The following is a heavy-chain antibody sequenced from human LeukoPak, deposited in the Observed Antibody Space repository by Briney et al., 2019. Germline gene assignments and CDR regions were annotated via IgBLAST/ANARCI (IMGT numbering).Heavy chain of an antibody. Sequence: ASVKVSCKASGYTFTSYDINWVRQATGQGLEWRGWMNPNSGNTGYAQKFQGRVTMTRNTSISTAYMELSSLRSEDTAVYYCARGASRVTYFDYWGQGTLVTVSS. CDR1: GYTFTSYD. J-gene: IGHJ4*02. D-gene: IGHD4-17*01. CDR3: ARGASRVTYFDY. V-gene: IGHV1-8*01. CDR2: MNPNSGNT.